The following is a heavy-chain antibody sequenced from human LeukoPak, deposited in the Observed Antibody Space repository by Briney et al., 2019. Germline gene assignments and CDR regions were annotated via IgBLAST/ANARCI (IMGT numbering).Heavy chain of an antibody. J-gene: IGHJ4*02. D-gene: IGHD1-26*01. Sequence: SETLSLTCTVSGGSISSSSYYWGWIRQPPGKGLEWIGSIYYSGSTYYNPSLKSRVTISVDTSKNQFSLKLSSVTAADTAVYYCARHASEWELASNFDYWGQGTLVTVSS. V-gene: IGHV4-39*01. CDR1: GGSISSSSYY. CDR3: ARHASEWELASNFDY. CDR2: IYYSGST.